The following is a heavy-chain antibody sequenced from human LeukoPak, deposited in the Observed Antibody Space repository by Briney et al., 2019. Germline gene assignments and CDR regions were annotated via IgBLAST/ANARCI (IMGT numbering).Heavy chain of an antibody. CDR1: GFTFSSYG. V-gene: IGHV3-30*18. J-gene: IGHJ4*02. Sequence: GGSLRLSCAASGFTFSSYGMHWVRQAPGKGLEWVAVISYDGSNKYYADSVKGRFTISRDNSKNTLYLQMNSLRAEDTAVYYCAKSQGRSSSSDDYWGQGTLVTVSS. CDR2: ISYDGSNK. D-gene: IGHD6-6*01. CDR3: AKSQGRSSSSDDY.